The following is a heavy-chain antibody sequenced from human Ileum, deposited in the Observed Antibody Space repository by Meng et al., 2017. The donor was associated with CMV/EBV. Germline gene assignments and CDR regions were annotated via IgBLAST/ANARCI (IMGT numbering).Heavy chain of an antibody. CDR2: GNPKRGGQ. V-gene: IGHV1-2*02. CDR3: ATILYSHYGGALEY. J-gene: IGHJ4*02. CDR1: RFHFTGYY. Sequence: QVVEAGGGVEEPWALGKVLCQAFRFHFTGYYMHWARQAPGQGPGWVGWGNPKRGGQKYSKKFGGRGTLTRDTFISTAYLELSRLRSDDTAVYYCATILYSHYGGALEYWGQGTLVTVSS. D-gene: IGHD4-11*01.